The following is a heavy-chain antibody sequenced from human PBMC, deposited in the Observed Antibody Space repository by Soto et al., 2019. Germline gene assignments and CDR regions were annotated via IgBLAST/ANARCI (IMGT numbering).Heavy chain of an antibody. CDR2: ISGSGGST. CDR1: GFTFSSYA. D-gene: IGHD3-3*01. CDR3: AKDPQFANDFWSGYIYYFDY. J-gene: IGHJ4*02. Sequence: GGSLRLSCAASGFTFSSYAMSWVRQAPGKGLEWVSAISGSGGSTYYADSVKGRFTISRDSSKNTLYLQMNNLRADDTAVYYCAKDPQFANDFWSGYIYYFDYWGQGTLVTVSS. V-gene: IGHV3-23*01.